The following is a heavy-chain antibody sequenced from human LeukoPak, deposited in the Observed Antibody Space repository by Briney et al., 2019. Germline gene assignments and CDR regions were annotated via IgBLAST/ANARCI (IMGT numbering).Heavy chain of an antibody. Sequence: SETLSLTCNVSGGSISSYYWSWIRQPPGKGLEWIGYIYYSGSTNYNPSLKSRVTISVDTSKNQFSLKLSSVTAADTAVYYCARDPPPVFDSSDYWGQGTLVTVSS. CDR1: GGSISSYY. V-gene: IGHV4-59*01. J-gene: IGHJ4*02. CDR3: ARDPPPVFDSSDY. D-gene: IGHD3-3*01. CDR2: IYYSGST.